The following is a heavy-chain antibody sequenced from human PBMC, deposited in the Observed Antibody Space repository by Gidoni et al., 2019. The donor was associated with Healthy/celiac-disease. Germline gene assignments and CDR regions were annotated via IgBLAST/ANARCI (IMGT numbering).Heavy chain of an antibody. CDR1: GFTFSSYA. CDR2: MRGSCGST. D-gene: IGHD6-19*01. V-gene: IGHV3-23*01. J-gene: IGHJ4*02. CDR3: AKRAVAGILDY. Sequence: EVQLLESGGGFVQPGGSLRLSCAASGFTFSSYAMSGVRQAPGKGLEWVSAMRGSCGSTYYADAVKGRFTISRDNSKNTLYLQRNSLRAEDTAVYYCAKRAVAGILDYWGQGTLVTVSS.